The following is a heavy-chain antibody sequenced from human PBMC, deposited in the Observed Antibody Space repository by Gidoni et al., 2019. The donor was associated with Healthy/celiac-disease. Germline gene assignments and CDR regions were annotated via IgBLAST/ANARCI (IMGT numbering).Heavy chain of an antibody. CDR3: TRDSSSWYAVGY. V-gene: IGHV3-49*03. CDR1: GFTFGDYA. Sequence: EVQLVESGVGLVQPGRSLRLSCTASGFTFGDYAMSWFRQAPGKGLEWVGFIRSKAYGGTTEYAASVKGRFTISRDDSKSIAYLQMNSLKTEDTAMYYCTRDSSSWYAVGYWGQGTLVTVSS. J-gene: IGHJ4*02. CDR2: IRSKAYGGTT. D-gene: IGHD6-13*01.